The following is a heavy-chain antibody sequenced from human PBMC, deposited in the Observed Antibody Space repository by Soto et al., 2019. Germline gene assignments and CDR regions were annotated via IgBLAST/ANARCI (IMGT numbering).Heavy chain of an antibody. CDR1: GGSVSSVSYY. CDR2: IYYSGST. D-gene: IGHD1-26*01. V-gene: IGHV4-61*01. J-gene: IGHJ4*02. CDR3: ARGETPWTDFDY. Sequence: SGTLSLTCTCSGGSVSSVSYYWSLIRQPPGKGLEWIGYIYYSGSTNYNPSLKSRVTISVDTSKNQFSLKLSSVTAADTAVYYCARGETPWTDFDYWGQGTLVTVSS.